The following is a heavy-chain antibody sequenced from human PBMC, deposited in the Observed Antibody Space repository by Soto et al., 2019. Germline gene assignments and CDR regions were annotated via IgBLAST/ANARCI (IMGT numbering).Heavy chain of an antibody. J-gene: IGHJ6*02. CDR2: ISYDGSNK. CDR3: ASRRHSCTNGVCDQVGWYYYYGMDV. CDR1: GFTFSSYA. V-gene: IGHV3-30-3*01. Sequence: GGSLRLSCAASGFTFSSYAMHWVRQAPGKGLEWVAVISYDGSNKYYADSVKGRSTISRDNSKNTLYLQMNSLRAEDTAVYYCASRRHSCTNGVCDQVGWYYYYGMDVWGQGTTVTVSS. D-gene: IGHD2-8*01.